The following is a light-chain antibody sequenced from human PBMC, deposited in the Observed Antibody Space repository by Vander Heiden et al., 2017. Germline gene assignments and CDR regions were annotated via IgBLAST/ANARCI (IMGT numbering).Light chain of an antibody. Sequence: QSARTQLALLSGSPGQSITISCTGTRSDVGSYNLVSWYQQHPGNAPKLMIYEVSKRPSGVSNRFSGSKSGNTASLTISGLQAEDEADYYCCSYAGSSTFVVFGGGTKLTVL. CDR1: RSDVGSYNL. J-gene: IGLJ2*01. V-gene: IGLV2-23*02. CDR3: CSYAGSSTFVV. CDR2: EVS.